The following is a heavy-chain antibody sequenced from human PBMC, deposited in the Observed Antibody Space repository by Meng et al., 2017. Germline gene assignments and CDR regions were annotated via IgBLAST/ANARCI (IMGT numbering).Heavy chain of an antibody. CDR3: ARGGYSYGLWFDP. J-gene: IGHJ5*02. V-gene: IGHV1-46*01. CDR2: RNPSGGST. CDR1: GYTLTSYD. D-gene: IGHD5-18*01. Sequence: QGLVVQSGAEVEKPGASVKVSCTASGYTLTSYDMDRVRQAPGKGLEWMGIRNPSGGSTSYAQKFQGTVTMTRDTSTSTVYMELSSLRSEDTAVYYCARGGYSYGLWFDPWGQGTLVTVSS.